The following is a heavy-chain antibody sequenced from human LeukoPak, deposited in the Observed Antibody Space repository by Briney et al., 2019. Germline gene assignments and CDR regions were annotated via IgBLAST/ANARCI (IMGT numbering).Heavy chain of an antibody. CDR3: ARYITMVRGVISRSFDP. CDR1: GGSISSYY. CDR2: INHSGST. Sequence: SETLSLTRTVSGGSISSYYWSWIRQPPGKGLEWIGEINHSGSTNYNPSLKSRVTISVDTSKNQFSLKLSSVTAADTAVYYCARYITMVRGVISRSFDPWGQGTLVTVSS. V-gene: IGHV4-34*01. J-gene: IGHJ5*02. D-gene: IGHD3-10*01.